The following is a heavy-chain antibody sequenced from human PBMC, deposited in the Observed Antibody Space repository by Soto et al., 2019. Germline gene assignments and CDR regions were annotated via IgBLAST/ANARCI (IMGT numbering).Heavy chain of an antibody. Sequence: PGGSLRLSCAASGFTFGSYGMHWVRQAPGKGLEWVAVISYDGSNKYYADSVKGRFTISRDNSRTTLYLQMTGLTFDDTAVYYCAAYGDGPYRPPYDYWGQGTLVTVSS. J-gene: IGHJ4*02. CDR2: ISYDGSNK. D-gene: IGHD4-17*01. V-gene: IGHV3-30*03. CDR1: GFTFGSYG. CDR3: AAYGDGPYRPPYDY.